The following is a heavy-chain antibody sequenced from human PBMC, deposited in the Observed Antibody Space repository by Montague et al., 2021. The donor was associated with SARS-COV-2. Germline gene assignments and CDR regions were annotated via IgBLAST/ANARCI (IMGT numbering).Heavy chain of an antibody. CDR3: ARGIFTIPFIPAHYYMDV. Sequence: SEILSLTCTVSGGSISSYYWSWIRQPPGKGLEWIGYIYYSGSTNYNPSLKSRVTISVDTSKNQFSLKLSSVTAADTAVYYCARGIFTIPFIPAHYYMDVWGQGTTVTVSS. CDR1: GGSISSYY. CDR2: IYYSGST. V-gene: IGHV4-59*01. J-gene: IGHJ6*03. D-gene: IGHD3-3*01.